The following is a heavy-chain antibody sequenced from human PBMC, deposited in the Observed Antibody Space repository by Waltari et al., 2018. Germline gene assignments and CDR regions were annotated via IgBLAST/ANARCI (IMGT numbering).Heavy chain of an antibody. CDR2: ISSGGST. V-gene: IGHV3-53*01. J-gene: IGHJ3*02. Sequence: VQLQQWGAGLLKPSETLSLTCAVYGGSFSGYYWSWIRQPPGKGLEWVSVISSGGSTYYADSVKGRFTSSRDNSKNTLYLQMNSLRAEDTAVYYCARAVFRRAFDIWGQGTMVTVSS. CDR3: ARAVFRRAFDI. D-gene: IGHD3-10*01. CDR1: GGSFSGYY.